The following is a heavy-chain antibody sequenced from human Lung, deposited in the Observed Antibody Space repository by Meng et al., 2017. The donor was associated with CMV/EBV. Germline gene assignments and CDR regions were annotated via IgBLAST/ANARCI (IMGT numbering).Heavy chain of an antibody. Sequence: ESLKISCSVSGWSISGYYWSWVRQPPGKGLEYIGYVHYTGTTNYSPSPKGRVSISVDRGRNQFTLKLTSVTAADTAVYFCSGPDEAGNTPHDIFDIWGQGXKVTVSS. J-gene: IGHJ3*02. CDR1: GWSISGYY. V-gene: IGHV4-59*01. D-gene: IGHD1-14*01. CDR3: SGPDEAGNTPHDIFDI. CDR2: VHYTGTT.